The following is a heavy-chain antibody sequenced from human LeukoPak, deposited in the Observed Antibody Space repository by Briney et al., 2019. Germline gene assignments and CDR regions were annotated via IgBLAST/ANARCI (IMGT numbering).Heavy chain of an antibody. D-gene: IGHD2-21*01. Sequence: GGSLRLSCAVSEFTFSTFGMSWVRQAPGKGLEWVSSICDSADSTHYADSVKGRFIISRDNSKNTLSLRMNSLRAEDTAVYYCAKTGRSHGDYWYFDLWGRGTLVTVSS. CDR1: EFTFSTFG. CDR2: ICDSADST. CDR3: AKTGRSHGDYWYFDL. V-gene: IGHV3-23*01. J-gene: IGHJ2*01.